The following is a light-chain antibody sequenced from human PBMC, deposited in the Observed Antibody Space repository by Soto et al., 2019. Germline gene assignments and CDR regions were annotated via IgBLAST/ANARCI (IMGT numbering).Light chain of an antibody. V-gene: IGKV3-15*01. Sequence: EVVMTQSPATLSVSPGEKATLSCRANQGFSNNLACVPQKPGQAPRLLIYGASPRAPGIPARFRGRWAGGKFPLTISNLQSEEFAVYYWSQYKNWPETFGQGNKVDNK. J-gene: IGKJ1*01. CDR1: QGFSNN. CDR3: SQYKNWPET. CDR2: GAS.